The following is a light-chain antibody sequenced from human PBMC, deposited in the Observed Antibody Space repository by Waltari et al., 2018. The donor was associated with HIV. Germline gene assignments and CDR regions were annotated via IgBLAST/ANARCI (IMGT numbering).Light chain of an antibody. V-gene: IGLV2-14*03. CDR2: NVD. CDR3: ASYTANDTVL. J-gene: IGLJ2*01. Sequence: SGLTQPASLSGFPGQSITISCTAADRDFAFYNFFPWYQQHPGKVPKLILFNVDRRASGISDRFSGSKSGNTASLTISGLQTEDEAIYYCASYTANDTVLFAGGTTVTVL. CDR1: DRDFAFYNF.